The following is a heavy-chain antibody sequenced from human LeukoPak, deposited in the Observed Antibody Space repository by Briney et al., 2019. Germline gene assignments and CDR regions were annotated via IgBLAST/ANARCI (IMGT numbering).Heavy chain of an antibody. Sequence: GGSLRLSCAASGFTFSNRWMSWVRQAPGKGLEWVSSISSSSSYIYYADSVKGRFTISRDNAKNSLYLQMNSLRAEDTAVYYCARDSLFGIAAAGAGIDYWGQGTLVTVSS. CDR2: ISSSSSYI. CDR3: ARDSLFGIAAAGAGIDY. D-gene: IGHD6-13*01. CDR1: GFTFSNRW. J-gene: IGHJ4*02. V-gene: IGHV3-21*01.